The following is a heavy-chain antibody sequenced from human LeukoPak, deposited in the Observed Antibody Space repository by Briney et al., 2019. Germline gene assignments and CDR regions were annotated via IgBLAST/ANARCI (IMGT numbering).Heavy chain of an antibody. CDR3: ATDPPSGWYSHYFDY. CDR1: GFTFSSYS. D-gene: IGHD6-19*01. Sequence: GGSLRLSCAASGFTFSSYSMNWVRQAPGKGLEWVSSVSSSSDYIYYADSVKGRFTISRDNAKNSLYLQMNSLRAEDTAVYYCATDPPSGWYSHYFDYWGQGTLVTVSS. V-gene: IGHV3-21*01. J-gene: IGHJ4*02. CDR2: VSSSSDYI.